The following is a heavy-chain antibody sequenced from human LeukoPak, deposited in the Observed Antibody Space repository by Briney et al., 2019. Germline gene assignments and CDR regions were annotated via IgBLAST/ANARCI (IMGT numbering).Heavy chain of an antibody. Sequence: SETLSLTCAVYGGSLSDYYWSWIRQPPGKGLEWIGEINHSGSTNYNPSLDTSKNQFSLKLSSVTAADTAVYYCARQSRRITMVRGVTTTQRYYFDYWGQGTLVTVSS. CDR2: INHSGST. D-gene: IGHD3-10*01. CDR3: ARQSRRITMVRGVTTTQRYYFDY. V-gene: IGHV4-34*01. J-gene: IGHJ4*02. CDR1: GGSLSDYY.